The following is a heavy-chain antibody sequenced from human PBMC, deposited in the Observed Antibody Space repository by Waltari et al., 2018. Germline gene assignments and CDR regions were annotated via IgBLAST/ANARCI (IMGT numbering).Heavy chain of an antibody. Sequence: QVQLVQSGAEVKKPGSSVKVSCKASGGTFSSYAISWVRQAPGQGLEWMGGIIPILGIANYAQKFKGRVTITADKATSTAYMELSSLRSEDTAVYYCARGSSYYDFWSGYYPDYYDYYMDVWGKGTTVTVSS. CDR3: ARGSSYYDFWSGYYPDYYDYYMDV. D-gene: IGHD3-3*01. CDR1: GGTFSSYA. CDR2: IIPILGIA. J-gene: IGHJ6*03. V-gene: IGHV1-69*10.